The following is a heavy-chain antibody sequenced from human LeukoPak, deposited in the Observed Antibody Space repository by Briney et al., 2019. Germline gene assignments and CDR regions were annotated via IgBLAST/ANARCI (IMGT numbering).Heavy chain of an antibody. J-gene: IGHJ6*03. CDR2: IYYSGST. CDR1: DDSFSSSSYY. V-gene: IGHV4-39*07. D-gene: IGHD4-17*01. Sequence: SETLSLTCTVSDDSFSSSSYYWGWIRHPPGKGLEWLGIIYYSGSTYYNPSRKSRVAISVDTSKNQFSLKLSSVTAADTAVYYCARVLRKGPYGDGGYFYYYMDVWGKGTTVTVSS. CDR3: ARVLRKGPYGDGGYFYYYMDV.